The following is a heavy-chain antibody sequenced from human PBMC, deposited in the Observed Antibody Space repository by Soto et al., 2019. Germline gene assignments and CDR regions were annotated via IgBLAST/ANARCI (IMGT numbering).Heavy chain of an antibody. CDR3: ARARNYYGY. V-gene: IGHV3-48*02. CDR1: GFTFSSYS. CDR2: ISSSSSTI. Sequence: EVQLVESGGGLVQPGGSLRLSCAASGFTFSSYSMNWVRQAPGKWLEWVSYISSSSSTIYYADSVKGRFTISRDNAKNSLYLQRNSLRDEDTAVYYCARARNYYGYWGQGTLVTVSS. J-gene: IGHJ4*02.